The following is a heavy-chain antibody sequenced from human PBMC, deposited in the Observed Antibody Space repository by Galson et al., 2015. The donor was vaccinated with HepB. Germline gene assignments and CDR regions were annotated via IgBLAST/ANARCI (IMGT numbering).Heavy chain of an antibody. Sequence: SLRLSCAASGFTFSSYWMHWVRQAPGKGLVWVSRINSDGSTTRYADSVKGRFTISRDNAKNTLYLQMNSLRAEDTAVYYCARDRSSSWTYYHGMDVWGQGTTVTVSS. CDR3: ARDRSSSWTYYHGMDV. CDR2: INSDGSTT. V-gene: IGHV3-74*01. J-gene: IGHJ6*02. CDR1: GFTFSSYW. D-gene: IGHD6-13*01.